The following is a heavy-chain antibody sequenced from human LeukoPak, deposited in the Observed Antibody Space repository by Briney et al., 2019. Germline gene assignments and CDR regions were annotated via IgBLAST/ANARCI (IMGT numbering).Heavy chain of an antibody. J-gene: IGHJ3*02. V-gene: IGHV1-2*02. CDR3: ARGFTIFDAFDI. D-gene: IGHD3-3*01. CDR2: INPNSGGT. CDR1: GYTFTGYY. Sequence: ASVKVSCKASGYTFTGYYMHWVRQAPGQGLEWMGWINPNSGGTNYAQKFQGRVTMTRDTSISTAYMELSRLRSDDTAGYYCARGFTIFDAFDIWGKGTMVTVSS.